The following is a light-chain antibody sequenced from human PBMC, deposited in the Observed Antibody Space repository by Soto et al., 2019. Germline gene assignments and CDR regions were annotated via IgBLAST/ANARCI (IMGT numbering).Light chain of an antibody. CDR2: DAS. CDR3: QQRSRWPSLT. V-gene: IGKV3-11*01. Sequence: EIVLTQSPAILSLSPGERATLSCWASQSVGNYLAWYQQRPGQAPRLLIYDASSRAAGIPTRFRGSGSGTDFTSTISSREPEGFAVYYCQQRSRWPSLTLGRVTNVDIK. J-gene: IGKJ3*01. CDR1: QSVGNY.